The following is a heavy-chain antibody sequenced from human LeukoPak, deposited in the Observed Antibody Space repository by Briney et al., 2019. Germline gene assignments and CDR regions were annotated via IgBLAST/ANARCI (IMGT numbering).Heavy chain of an antibody. J-gene: IGHJ4*02. CDR2: IIPIFGTA. D-gene: IGHD3-3*01. CDR1: GGTFSSYT. Sequence: ASVKVSCKASGGTFSSYTISWVRQAPGQGLEWMGGIIPIFGTANYAQKFQGRVTITADKSTSTAYMELSSLRSEDTAVYYCASTYDFWSGYHLQYWGQGTLVTVSS. V-gene: IGHV1-69*06. CDR3: ASTYDFWSGYHLQY.